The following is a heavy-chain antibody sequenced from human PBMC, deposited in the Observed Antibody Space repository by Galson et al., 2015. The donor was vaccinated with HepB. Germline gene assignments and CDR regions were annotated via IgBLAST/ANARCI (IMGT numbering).Heavy chain of an antibody. Sequence: SLRLSCAASGFTFSSYAMHWVRQAPGKGLEWVAVISYDGSNKYYADSVKGRFTISRDNSKNTLYLQMNSLRAEDTAVYYCARVYCSSTSCQYYYYYGMDVWGQGTTVTVSS. CDR1: GFTFSSYA. V-gene: IGHV3-30*04. J-gene: IGHJ6*02. CDR3: ARVYCSSTSCQYYYYYGMDV. CDR2: ISYDGSNK. D-gene: IGHD2-2*01.